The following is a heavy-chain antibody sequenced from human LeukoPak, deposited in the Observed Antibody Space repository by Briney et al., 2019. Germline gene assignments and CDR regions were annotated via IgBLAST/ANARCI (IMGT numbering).Heavy chain of an antibody. V-gene: IGHV4-59*01. D-gene: IGHD5-18*01. CDR1: GGSISSYY. CDR3: ARSPHGYSYGYFDY. Sequence: SETLSLTCTVSGGSISSYYWSWIRQPPGKGLEWIGYIYYSGSTNYNPSLKSRATISVDTSKNQFSLKLSSVTASDTAVYYCARSPHGYSYGYFDYWGQGTLVTVSS. J-gene: IGHJ4*02. CDR2: IYYSGST.